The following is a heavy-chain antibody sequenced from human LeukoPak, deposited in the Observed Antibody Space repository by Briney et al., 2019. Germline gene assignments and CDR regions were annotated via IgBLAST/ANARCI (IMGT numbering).Heavy chain of an antibody. V-gene: IGHV4-39*01. CDR2: IYYSGST. CDR3: ARLSVCSSRAYCGGDYPRGLYYFDY. J-gene: IGHJ4*02. D-gene: IGHD2-21*02. CDR1: GGSISSSFYY. Sequence: PSETLSLTCTVSGGSISSSFYYWGWIRQPPGKGLEWIGSIYYSGSTYYNPSLKSRVTIPVDTSKNQFSLKLSSVTAADTAVYYCARLSVCSSRAYCGGDYPRGLYYFDYWGQGTLVTVSS.